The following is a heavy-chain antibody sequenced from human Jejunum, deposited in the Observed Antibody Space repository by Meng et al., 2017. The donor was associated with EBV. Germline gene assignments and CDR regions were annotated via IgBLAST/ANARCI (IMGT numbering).Heavy chain of an antibody. Sequence: HRQLPASGPVLLKPSAPLSLTCTVFCGPINTNIYNWGWIRQPPGKGLEWIGTVCRSGSNYNPSLKSRVTISVDTSKNQFSLKVNSVTAADTAVYYCVMGPDYAKSGYWGQGILVTVSS. CDR2: VCRSGS. CDR1: CGPINTNIYN. J-gene: IGHJ4*02. V-gene: IGHV4-39*01. D-gene: IGHD4-17*01. CDR3: VMGPDYAKSGY.